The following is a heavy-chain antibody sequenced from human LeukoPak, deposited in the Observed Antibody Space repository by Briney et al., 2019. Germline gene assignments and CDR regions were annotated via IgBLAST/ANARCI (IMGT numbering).Heavy chain of an antibody. V-gene: IGHV3-30-3*01. D-gene: IGHD3-10*01. J-gene: IGHJ4*02. CDR1: GFTFSSYA. Sequence: GRSLRLSCAASGFTFSSYAMHWVRQAPGKGLEWVAVISYDGSNKYYADSVKGRFTISRDNSKNTLYLQMNSLRAEDTAVYYCARDYGSGSPYFDYWGQGTLVTVSS. CDR2: ISYDGSNK. CDR3: ARDYGSGSPYFDY.